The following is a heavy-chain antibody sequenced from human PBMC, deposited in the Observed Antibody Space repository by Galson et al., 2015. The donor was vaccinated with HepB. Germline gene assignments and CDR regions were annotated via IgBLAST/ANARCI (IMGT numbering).Heavy chain of an antibody. Sequence: SLRLSCAASGFTFSSYSMNWVRQAPGKGLEWVSSISSSSSYIYYADSVKGRFTISRDNAKNSLYLQMNSLRAEDTAVYYCARSLYYYGSGRPFWRQGTMVTVSS. CDR2: ISSSSSYI. CDR1: GFTFSSYS. J-gene: IGHJ3*01. V-gene: IGHV3-21*01. CDR3: ARSLYYYGSGRPF. D-gene: IGHD3-10*01.